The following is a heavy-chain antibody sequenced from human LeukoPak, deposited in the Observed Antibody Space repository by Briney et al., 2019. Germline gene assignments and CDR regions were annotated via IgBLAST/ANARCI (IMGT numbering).Heavy chain of an antibody. V-gene: IGHV1-2*02. CDR1: GYSFTGYY. CDR3: ARVSVAGTPDRDYFDY. J-gene: IGHJ4*02. CDR2: INPNSGGT. Sequence: GASVKVSCKASGYSFTGYYIHWVRQAPGQGLEWMGWINPNSGGTKYAQKFQGRVTMTRDTSISTAYLELSRLTSDDTAVYFCARVSVAGTPDRDYFDYWGQGTLVTVSS. D-gene: IGHD6-19*01.